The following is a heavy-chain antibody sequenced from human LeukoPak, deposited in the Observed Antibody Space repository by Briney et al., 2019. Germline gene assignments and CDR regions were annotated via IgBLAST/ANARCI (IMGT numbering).Heavy chain of an antibody. CDR2: IIPIFGTA. CDR3: AREGPIVATIAHFDY. J-gene: IGHJ4*02. V-gene: IGHV1-69*13. Sequence: ASVKVSCKASGGTFSSYAISWVRQAPGQGLEWMGGIIPIFGTANYAQKFQGRVTITADESTSTAYMELSSLRSEDTAVYYCAREGPIVATIAHFDYWGQGTLVTVSS. CDR1: GGTFSSYA. D-gene: IGHD5-12*01.